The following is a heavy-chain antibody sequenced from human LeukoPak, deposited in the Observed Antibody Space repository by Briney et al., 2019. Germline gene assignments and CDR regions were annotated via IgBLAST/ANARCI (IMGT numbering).Heavy chain of an antibody. V-gene: IGHV4-39*07. CDR3: ARVYDYVWGSYRDTKWGDYYYYMDV. Sequence: SETLSLTCTVSGGSISSSSYYWGWIRQPPGKGLEWIGSIYYSGSTNYNPSLKSRVTISVDTSKNQFSLKLSSVTAADTAVYYCARVYDYVWGSYRDTKWGDYYYYMDVWGKGTTVTISS. J-gene: IGHJ6*03. CDR2: IYYSGST. D-gene: IGHD3-16*02. CDR1: GGSISSSSYY.